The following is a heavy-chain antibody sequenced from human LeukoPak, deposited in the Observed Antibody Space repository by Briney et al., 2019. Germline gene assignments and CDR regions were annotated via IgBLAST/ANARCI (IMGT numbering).Heavy chain of an antibody. J-gene: IGHJ6*02. V-gene: IGHV1-69*04. Sequence: SVKVSCKASGGTFSSYAISWVRQAPGQGLEWMGRIIPISGIANYAQKFQGRVTITADKSTSTAYMELSSLRSEDTAVYYCASGGVVITDHSYYYYGMDVWGQGTTVTVSS. CDR1: GGTFSSYA. CDR2: IIPISGIA. CDR3: ASGGVVITDHSYYYYGMDV. D-gene: IGHD3-22*01.